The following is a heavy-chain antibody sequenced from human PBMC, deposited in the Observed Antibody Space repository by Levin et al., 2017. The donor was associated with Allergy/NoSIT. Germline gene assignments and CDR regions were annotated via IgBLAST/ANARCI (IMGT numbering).Heavy chain of an antibody. J-gene: IGHJ4*02. CDR1: GFTFSSFA. CDR2: LSGVT. V-gene: IGHV3-23*01. D-gene: IGHD3-9*01. Sequence: GESLKISCAASGFTFSSFAMSWVRQAPGKGLEWVSTLSGVTYYADSVKGRFTISRDNSKNTLYLQMNSLRAEDTAVYYCAKTFGWPYYFDYWGQGTLVIVSS. CDR3: AKTFGWPYYFDY.